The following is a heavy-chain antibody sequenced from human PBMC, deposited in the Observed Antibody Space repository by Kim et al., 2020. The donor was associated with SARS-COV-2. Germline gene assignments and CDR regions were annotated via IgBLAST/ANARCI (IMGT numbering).Heavy chain of an antibody. J-gene: IGHJ6*02. V-gene: IGHV4-4*07. Sequence: SETLSLTCTVSGGSISSYYWSWIRQPAGKGLEWIGRIYTSGSTNYNHSLKSRVTMSVDTSKNQFSLKLSSVTAADTAVYYCARVLYEVPGYYYGMDVWGQGTTVTVSS. CDR2: IYTSGST. CDR1: GGSISSYY. D-gene: IGHD3-22*01. CDR3: ARVLYEVPGYYYGMDV.